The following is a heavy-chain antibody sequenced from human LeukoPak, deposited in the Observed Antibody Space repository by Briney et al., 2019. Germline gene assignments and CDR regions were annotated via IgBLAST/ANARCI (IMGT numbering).Heavy chain of an antibody. CDR1: GYTFSDYY. V-gene: IGHV1-2*02. J-gene: IGHJ4*02. CDR2: INPNSGGT. D-gene: IGHD3-3*01. CDR3: ARDAFLEWLSGALDY. Sequence: RASVKVSCTASGYTFSDYYIHWLRQAPGQGLEWMGWINPNSGGTNYAQKFQGRVTMTRDTSISTAYMELSRLRSDDTAVYYCARDAFLEWLSGALDYWGQGTLVTVSS.